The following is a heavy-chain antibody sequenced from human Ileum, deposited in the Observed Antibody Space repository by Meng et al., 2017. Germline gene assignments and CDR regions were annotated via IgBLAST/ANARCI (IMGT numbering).Heavy chain of an antibody. J-gene: IGHJ4*02. V-gene: IGHV4-4*02. CDR3: ARHGGYSQDF. CDR2: ISHSGSA. CDR1: SGSISSNTY. D-gene: IGHD4-23*01. Sequence: VQLQGSGPGLVRPSGTLSPTCAVSSGSISSNTYWSWVRQPPGKGLEWIGQISHSGSAYYNPSLKSRVTMSVDKSKSQFSLMLTSVTAADTAIYYCARHGGYSQDFWGQGTLVTVSS.